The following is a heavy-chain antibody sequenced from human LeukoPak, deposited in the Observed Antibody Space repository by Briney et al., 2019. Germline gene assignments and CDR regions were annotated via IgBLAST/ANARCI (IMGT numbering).Heavy chain of an antibody. J-gene: IGHJ5*02. CDR3: ASGLRYFDWFWSQHRHNWFDP. V-gene: IGHV4-34*01. CDR2: SNHSGST. Sequence: SETLSLTCAVYGGSFSGYYWSWIRQPPGKGLEWMGESNHSGSTNYNPSLKSRVTISVDTSKNQFSLKLSSVTAADTLVYYCASGLRYFDWFWSQHRHNWFDPWGQGTLVTASS. D-gene: IGHD3-9*01. CDR1: GGSFSGYY.